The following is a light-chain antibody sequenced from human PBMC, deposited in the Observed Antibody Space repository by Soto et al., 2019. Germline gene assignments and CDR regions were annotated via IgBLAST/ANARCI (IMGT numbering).Light chain of an antibody. CDR2: EGS. CDR1: SNDVGCYNL. CDR3: CSYAGSNYYV. J-gene: IGLJ1*01. Sequence: QSVLTQPASVSGSPGQSITISCTGTSNDVGCYNLVSWYQHHPGKAPKLMIFEGSKRPSGVSNRFSGSKSGNTASLTVSGLQAEDEADFYCCSYAGSNYYVFGTGTKVTVL. V-gene: IGLV2-23*01.